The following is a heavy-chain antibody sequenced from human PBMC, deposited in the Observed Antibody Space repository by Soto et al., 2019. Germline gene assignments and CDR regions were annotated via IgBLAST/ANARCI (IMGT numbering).Heavy chain of an antibody. CDR1: GLTFSSYG. Sequence: QVQLVESGGGVVQPGRSLRLSCAASGLTFSSYGMHWVRQAPGKGLEWVAVIWYDGSNKYYADSVKGRFTISRDNSKNTLFLQMDSLRAEDTDLYYCARGSSWYLDYWGQGTLVTVSS. CDR3: ARGSSWYLDY. V-gene: IGHV3-33*01. J-gene: IGHJ4*02. D-gene: IGHD6-13*01. CDR2: IWYDGSNK.